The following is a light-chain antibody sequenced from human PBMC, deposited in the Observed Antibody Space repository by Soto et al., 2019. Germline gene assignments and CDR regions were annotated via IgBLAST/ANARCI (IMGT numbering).Light chain of an antibody. CDR3: HQYYNRPWT. J-gene: IGKJ1*01. CDR2: GAS. CDR1: QSVSSS. Sequence: EIVMTQSPDTLSVSPGERASLACRASQSVSSSLAWYQQKPGQAPRLLIFGASTRATGIPARFSGSGSGTEFTLTISSLQSEDFALYSCHQYYNRPWTFGQGTKVEIK. V-gene: IGKV3-15*01.